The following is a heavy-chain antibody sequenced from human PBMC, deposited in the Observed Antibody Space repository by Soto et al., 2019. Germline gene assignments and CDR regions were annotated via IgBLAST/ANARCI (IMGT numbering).Heavy chain of an antibody. D-gene: IGHD2-15*01. CDR1: GGTFSRYT. V-gene: IGHV1-69*02. CDR3: ASHFTGVLVLGTSPPGGDNYGWDV. Sequence: QVQLVQSGAEVKKPGSSVKVSCKASGGTFSRYTFTWVRQAPGQGLEWMVRIIPIVDIPNYAQNFQGRVSITAEKSTSTASMELSSLTSDDTAVYYCASHFTGVLVLGTSPPGGDNYGWDVWGQGTTVSVS. CDR2: IIPIVDIP. J-gene: IGHJ6*02.